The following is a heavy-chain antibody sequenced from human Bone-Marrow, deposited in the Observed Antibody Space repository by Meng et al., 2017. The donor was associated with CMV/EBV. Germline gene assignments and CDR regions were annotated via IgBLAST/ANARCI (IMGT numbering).Heavy chain of an antibody. CDR1: GFTFSSYA. Sequence: GESLKISCAASGFTFSSYAMSWVRQAPGKGLEWVSAISGSGGSTYYADSVKGWFTISRDNSKNTLYLQMNSLRAEDTAVYYCAKNFRSLIAVAGPFDYWGQGTLVTVSS. D-gene: IGHD6-19*01. V-gene: IGHV3-23*01. CDR2: ISGSGGST. J-gene: IGHJ4*02. CDR3: AKNFRSLIAVAGPFDY.